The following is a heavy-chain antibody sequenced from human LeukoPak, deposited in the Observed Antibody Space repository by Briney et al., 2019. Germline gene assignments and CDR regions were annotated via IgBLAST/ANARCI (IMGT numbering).Heavy chain of an antibody. CDR1: GGSISSYY. Sequence: SETLSLTCTVSGGSISSYYWSWIRQPAGKGLEWIGRIYTSGSTNYNHSLKSRVTMSVDTSKNQFSLKLSSVTAADTAVYYCARVQTLNYYYGMDVWGQGTTVTVSS. J-gene: IGHJ6*02. CDR2: IYTSGST. V-gene: IGHV4-4*07. CDR3: ARVQTLNYYYGMDV. D-gene: IGHD4-11*01.